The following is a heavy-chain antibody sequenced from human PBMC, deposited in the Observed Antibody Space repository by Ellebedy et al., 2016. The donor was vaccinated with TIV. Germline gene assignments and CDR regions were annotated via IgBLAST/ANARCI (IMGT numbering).Heavy chain of an antibody. Sequence: GESLKISCVASGFTFSSYGMHCVRQAPGKGPEWVAIISYDGTDKDYADSGKGRFTISRDNSKNTLYLQMNSLRAEESAVYYCTKDKGTGGSCHDYWGQGTLVTVSS. CDR3: TKDKGTGGSCHDY. CDR2: ISYDGTDK. V-gene: IGHV3-30*18. CDR1: GFTFSSYG. J-gene: IGHJ4*02. D-gene: IGHD2-15*01.